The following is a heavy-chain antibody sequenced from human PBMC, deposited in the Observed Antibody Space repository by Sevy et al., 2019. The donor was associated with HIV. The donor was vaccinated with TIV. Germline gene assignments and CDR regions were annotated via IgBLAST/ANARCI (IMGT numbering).Heavy chain of an antibody. CDR1: GFTFSSYG. CDR3: AKDIVAAAGTSGMDV. CDR2: IRYDGSNK. D-gene: IGHD6-13*01. Sequence: GGSLRLSCAASGFTFSSYGMHWVRQAPGKGLEWVAFIRYDGSNKYYADSVKGRFTISRDNSKNTLYLQMNSLRAEDAAVYYCAKDIVAAAGTSGMDVWGQGTTVTVSS. J-gene: IGHJ6*02. V-gene: IGHV3-30*02.